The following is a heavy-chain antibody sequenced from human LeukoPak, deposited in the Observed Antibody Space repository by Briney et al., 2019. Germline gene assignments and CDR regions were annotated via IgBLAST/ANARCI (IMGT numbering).Heavy chain of an antibody. J-gene: IGHJ4*02. CDR2: ISSSGGTI. CDR3: AGSILTGYPTFDC. V-gene: IGHV3-48*04. CDR1: GFTFSSSS. D-gene: IGHD3-9*01. Sequence: GGSLRLSCAASGFTFSSSSVNWVCQAPGKGLEWVSYISSSGGTIYYADSVKGRFTISRDNAKNSLYLQMNSLRAEDTAVYYCAGSILTGYPTFDCWGQGTLVTVSS.